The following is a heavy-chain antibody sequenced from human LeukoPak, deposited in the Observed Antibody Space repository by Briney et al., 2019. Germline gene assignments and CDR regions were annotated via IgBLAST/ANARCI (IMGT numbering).Heavy chain of an antibody. CDR3: AKAIVGATGYFDY. CDR1: GFIFSGYA. V-gene: IGHV3-23*01. CDR2: ISGSGGST. J-gene: IGHJ4*02. D-gene: IGHD1-26*01. Sequence: PGGSLRLSCAASGFIFSGYAMSWVRQAPGKGLEWVSAISGSGGSTYYADSVKGRFTISRDNSKNTLYLQMNSLRAEDTAVYYCAKAIVGATGYFDYWGQGTLVTVSS.